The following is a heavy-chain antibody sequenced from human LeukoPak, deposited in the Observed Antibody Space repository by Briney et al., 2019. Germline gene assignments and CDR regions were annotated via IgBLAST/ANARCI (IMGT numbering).Heavy chain of an antibody. CDR3: ARDRDGLEIGSSSWYPPLYFDY. V-gene: IGHV3-30*03. J-gene: IGHJ4*02. CDR2: ISYDGSNK. CDR1: GFTFSSYG. D-gene: IGHD6-13*01. Sequence: PGRSLRLSCAASGFTFSSYGMHWVRQAPGKGLEWVAVISYDGSNKYYADSVKGRFTISRDNSKNTLFIQMNSLRAEDTAVYYCARDRDGLEIGSSSWYPPLYFDYWGQGTLVTVSS.